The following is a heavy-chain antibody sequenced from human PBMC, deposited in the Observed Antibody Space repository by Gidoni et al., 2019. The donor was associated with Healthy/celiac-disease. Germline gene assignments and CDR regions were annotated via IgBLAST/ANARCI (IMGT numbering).Heavy chain of an antibody. CDR1: GFTFSSYA. J-gene: IGHJ4*02. CDR2: ISGGGGST. V-gene: IGHV3-23*01. CDR3: ATGALSGSYWGSDY. Sequence: EVQLLESGGGLVQPGGSLRLSCAASGFTFSSYAMSWVRQAPGKGLEWVSAISGGGGSTYYADSVKGRFTISRDNSKNTLYLQMNSLRAEDTAVYYCATGALSGSYWGSDYWGQGTLVTVSS. D-gene: IGHD1-26*01.